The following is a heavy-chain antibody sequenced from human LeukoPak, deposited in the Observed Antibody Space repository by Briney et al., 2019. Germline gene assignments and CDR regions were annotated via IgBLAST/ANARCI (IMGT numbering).Heavy chain of an antibody. D-gene: IGHD3-22*01. CDR1: GGSITSSSYY. CDR3: ARGPYSYDSSGAFDI. CDR2: ISSSGST. Sequence: SETLSLTCTVSGGSITSSSYYWSWIRQPAGKGLEWIGRISSSGSTNYNPSLKSRVTISVDTSKNQFSLKLSSVTAADTAVYFCARGPYSYDSSGAFDIWGQGTMVTVSS. V-gene: IGHV4-61*02. J-gene: IGHJ3*02.